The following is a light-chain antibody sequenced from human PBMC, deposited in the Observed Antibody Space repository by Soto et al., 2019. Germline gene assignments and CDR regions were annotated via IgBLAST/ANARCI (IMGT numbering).Light chain of an antibody. V-gene: IGKV3-11*01. CDR3: QQRNKWPPVT. J-gene: IGKJ4*01. CDR2: DAS. Sequence: ESVLTQSPAPLSLSSGERATLSCSASPRVSNSLAWYQHTPGQAPWLLIYDASNRATGVPTRFRGSGSGTDFTLTISSLEPEDFAIYYCQQRNKWPPVTFGGGTRVEIK. CDR1: PRVSNS.